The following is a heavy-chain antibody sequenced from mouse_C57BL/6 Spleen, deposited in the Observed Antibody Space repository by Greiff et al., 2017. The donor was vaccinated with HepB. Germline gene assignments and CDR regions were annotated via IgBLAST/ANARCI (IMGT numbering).Heavy chain of an antibody. CDR2: ISSGSSTI. V-gene: IGHV5-17*01. CDR1: GFTFSDYG. J-gene: IGHJ3*01. CDR3: ARGGNYGSSWFAY. D-gene: IGHD1-1*01. Sequence: EVNLVESGGGLVKPGGSLKLSCAASGFTFSDYGMHWVRQAPEKGLEWVAYISSGSSTIYYADTVKGRFTISRDNAKNTLFLQMTSLRSEDTAMYYCARGGNYGSSWFAYWGQGTLVTVSA.